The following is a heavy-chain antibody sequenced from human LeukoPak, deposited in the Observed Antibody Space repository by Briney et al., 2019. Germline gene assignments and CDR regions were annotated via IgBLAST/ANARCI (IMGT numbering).Heavy chain of an antibody. Sequence: ASVKVSFKASGYTFTGYYMHWVRQAPGQGLEWMGWINPNSGGTNYAQKFQGRVTMTRDTSISTAYMELSRLRSDDTAVYYCASERGYGTPSDYYYGMDVWGQGTTVTVSS. CDR3: ASERGYGTPSDYYYGMDV. CDR2: INPNSGGT. J-gene: IGHJ6*02. D-gene: IGHD1-1*01. CDR1: GYTFTGYY. V-gene: IGHV1-2*02.